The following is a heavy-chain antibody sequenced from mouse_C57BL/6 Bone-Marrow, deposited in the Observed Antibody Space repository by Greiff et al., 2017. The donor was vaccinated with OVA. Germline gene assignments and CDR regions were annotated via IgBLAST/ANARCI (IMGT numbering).Heavy chain of an antibody. V-gene: IGHV1-55*01. CDR1: GYTFTSYW. J-gene: IGHJ2*01. CDR3: ARDSSGYVRGY. D-gene: IGHD3-2*02. Sequence: VLLQQPGAELVKPGASVKMSCKASGYTFTSYWITWVKQRPGQGLEWIGDIYPGSGSTNYNEKFKSKATLTVDTSSSTAYMQLSSLTSEDSAVYYCARDSSGYVRGYWGQGTTLTVSS. CDR2: IYPGSGST.